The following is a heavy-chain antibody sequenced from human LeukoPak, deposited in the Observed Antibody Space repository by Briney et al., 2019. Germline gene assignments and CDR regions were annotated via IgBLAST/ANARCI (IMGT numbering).Heavy chain of an antibody. CDR1: GFTFRKYG. CDR3: TSGNDYVVVLTDY. D-gene: IGHD3-16*01. V-gene: IGHV3-33*03. CDR2: IWYDGSNK. J-gene: IGHJ4*02. Sequence: GGSLRLSCAASGFTFRKYGMHWVRQAPGKGLEWVAVIWYDGSNKYYGDSVKGRFTVSRDNSKNTLYLQMNSLRAEDTAIYYCTSGNDYVVVLTDYWGQGTLVTVSS.